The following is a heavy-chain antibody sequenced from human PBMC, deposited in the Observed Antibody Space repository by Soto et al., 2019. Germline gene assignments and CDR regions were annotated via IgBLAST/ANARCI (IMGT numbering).Heavy chain of an antibody. V-gene: IGHV1-18*01. D-gene: IGHD3-10*01. CDR3: TREGSAPYYYYAMDA. CDR1: GYTFTTYG. CDR2: INTHNGNT. Sequence: QVPLEQSAPEVKKPGASVKVSCKASGYTFTTYGINWVRQAPEEGLEWLGWINTHNGNTNYAQNLQGRFFMTADTSTNTAYMELRSLRSDDTAIYYCTREGSAPYYYYAMDAWGQGTTVTVSS. J-gene: IGHJ6*02.